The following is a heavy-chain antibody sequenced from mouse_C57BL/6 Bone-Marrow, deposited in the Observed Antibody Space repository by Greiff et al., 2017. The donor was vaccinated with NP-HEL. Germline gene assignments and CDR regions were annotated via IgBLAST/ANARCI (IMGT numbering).Heavy chain of an antibody. D-gene: IGHD1-1*01. CDR3: ARDYGSSSWYFDV. Sequence: QVQLQQPGAELVKPGASVKLSCKASGYTFTGYWMQWVKQRPGQGLEWIGEIDPSDSYTNYNQKFKGKATLTVDTSSSTAYMQLSSLTSEDSAVYYCARDYGSSSWYFDVWGTGTTVTVSS. CDR1: GYTFTGYW. J-gene: IGHJ1*03. CDR2: IDPSDSYT. V-gene: IGHV1-50*01.